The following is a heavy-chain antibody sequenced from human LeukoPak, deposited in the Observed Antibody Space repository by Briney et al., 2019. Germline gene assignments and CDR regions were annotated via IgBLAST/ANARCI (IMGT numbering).Heavy chain of an antibody. CDR2: IYYSGST. Sequence: PWETLSLTCTVSGGSISSYYLSWIRQPPGKGLAGVGYIYYSGSTNYKPSLKSPVTISVDTSKNQSSLKLSSLTAADTAVYYCARGGYYGSGKDFRFDPWGQGTLVTVSS. J-gene: IGHJ5*02. CDR1: GGSISSYY. CDR3: ARGGYYGSGKDFRFDP. D-gene: IGHD3-10*01. V-gene: IGHV4-59*01.